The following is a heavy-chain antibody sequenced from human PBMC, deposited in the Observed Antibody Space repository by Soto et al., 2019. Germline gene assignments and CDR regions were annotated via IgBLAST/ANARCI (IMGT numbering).Heavy chain of an antibody. CDR3: ARALQYLHM. D-gene: IGHD4-4*01. V-gene: IGHV4-39*01. J-gene: IGHJ4*02. Sequence: SETLSLTCTVSGDSITSSGSYWGWIRQPPGKGLEWIGSIYYNGSTYYNPSLKSRVTISVDTSKNQFSLKLTSVTAADTAVYYCARALQYLHMWGQGTLVTVSS. CDR2: IYYNGST. CDR1: GDSITSSGSY.